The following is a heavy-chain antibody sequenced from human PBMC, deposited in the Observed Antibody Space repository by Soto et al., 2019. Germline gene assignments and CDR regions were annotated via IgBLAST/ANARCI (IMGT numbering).Heavy chain of an antibody. V-gene: IGHV3-30*03. J-gene: IGHJ6*02. CDR2: TTYDGGIK. CDR1: GFSFSSYG. D-gene: IGHD1-1*01. Sequence: GGSLRLSCAASGFSFSSYGMEWVRLAPGKGLEWVAATTYDGGIKHYVDSVKGRFTISRDNSKNTLYLQMNSLRVGDTATYYCAGALENPYFYYGLNVWGQGTTVTVFS. CDR3: AGALENPYFYYGLNV.